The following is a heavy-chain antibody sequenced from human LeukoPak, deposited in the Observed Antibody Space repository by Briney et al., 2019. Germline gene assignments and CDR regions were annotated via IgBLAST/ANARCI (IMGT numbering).Heavy chain of an antibody. CDR2: INWNGGST. V-gene: IGHV3-20*04. CDR3: AKARWEPNFDY. D-gene: IGHD1-26*01. CDR1: GFTFSTYS. J-gene: IGHJ4*02. Sequence: PGGSLRLSCAASGFTFSTYSMNWVRQAPGKGLEWVSGINWNGGSTGYADSVKGRFTISRDNAKNSLYLQMNSLTTEDTALYYCAKARWEPNFDYWGQGTLVTVSS.